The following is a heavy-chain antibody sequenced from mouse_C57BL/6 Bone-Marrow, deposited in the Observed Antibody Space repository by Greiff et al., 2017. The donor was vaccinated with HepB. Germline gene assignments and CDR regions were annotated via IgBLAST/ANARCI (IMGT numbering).Heavy chain of an antibody. CDR2: IYPRSGNT. Sequence: QVQLKQSGAELARPGASVKLSCTASGYTFTSYGISWVKQRTGQGLEWIGEIYPRSGNTYYNEKFKGKATLTADKSSSKAYMELRSLTSEDSAVYVCAREGHYNGCFFAYWGQGTLVTVSA. V-gene: IGHV1-81*01. J-gene: IGHJ3*01. D-gene: IGHD2-2*01. CDR1: GYTFTSYG. CDR3: AREGHYNGCFFAY.